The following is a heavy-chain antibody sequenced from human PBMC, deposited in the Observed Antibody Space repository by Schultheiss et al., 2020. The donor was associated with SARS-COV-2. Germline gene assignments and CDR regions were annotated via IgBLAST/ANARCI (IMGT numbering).Heavy chain of an antibody. V-gene: IGHV3-74*01. CDR3: ARDQLRFLEWLSTGIVYYYGMDV. CDR2: IKSDGSII. Sequence: GGSLRLSCAASGFTFSGHAMTWVRQAPGKGLEWVSGIKSDGSIISYADSVKGRFTISRDNAKNTLYLQMNSLRAEDTAVYYCARDQLRFLEWLSTGIVYYYGMDVWGQGTTVTVSS. D-gene: IGHD3-3*01. CDR1: GFTFSGHA. J-gene: IGHJ6*02.